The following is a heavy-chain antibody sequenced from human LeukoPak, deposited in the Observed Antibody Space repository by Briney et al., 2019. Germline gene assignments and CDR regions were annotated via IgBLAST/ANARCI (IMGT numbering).Heavy chain of an antibody. Sequence: GGSLRLSCAASGFTFSSYSMNWVRQAPGKGLEWVSSISSSSSYIYYADSVKGRFTISRDNAKNSLYLQMNSLRAEDTAVYYCARDGDDYGDSLDYWGQGTLVTVSS. CDR3: ARDGDDYGDSLDY. D-gene: IGHD4-17*01. CDR1: GFTFSSYS. V-gene: IGHV3-21*01. CDR2: ISSSSSYI. J-gene: IGHJ4*02.